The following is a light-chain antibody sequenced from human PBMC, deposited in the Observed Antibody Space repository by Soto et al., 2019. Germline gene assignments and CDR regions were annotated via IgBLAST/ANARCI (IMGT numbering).Light chain of an antibody. CDR3: TPGGASPLFS. CDR2: TTS. V-gene: IGKV3-20*01. J-gene: IGKJ3*01. CDR1: ESVTSSC. Sequence: EIVLTQSPDTLSLSPGERATLSCTASESVTSSCLAWYQRKPGQAPRLLIHTTSTRATDIPDRFSGSGSGTNFTLTIGRLEPEDFQVYYCTPGGASPLFSSGPGTRGDI.